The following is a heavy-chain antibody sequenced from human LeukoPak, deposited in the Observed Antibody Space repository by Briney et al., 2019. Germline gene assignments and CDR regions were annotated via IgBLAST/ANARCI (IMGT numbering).Heavy chain of an antibody. CDR1: GASINSDTYY. D-gene: IGHD3-3*02. CDR3: ARAFYPGYYSYMAV. V-gene: IGHV4-39*07. Sequence: SETLSLTCTVSGASINSDTYYWGWIRQPPGKGLEWIGTHSHSGSAYYNPSLRSRITMSLDTSENQLSLKLSSVTAADTAVYYCARAFYPGYYSYMAVWGKGTTVTVSS. J-gene: IGHJ6*03. CDR2: HSHSGSA.